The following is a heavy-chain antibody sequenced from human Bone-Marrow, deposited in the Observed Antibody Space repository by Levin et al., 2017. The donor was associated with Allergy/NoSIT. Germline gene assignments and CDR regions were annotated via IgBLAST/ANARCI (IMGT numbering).Heavy chain of an antibody. J-gene: IGHJ5*02. CDR3: ARGFSSGWYRGQGWFDP. CDR1: GFSLTTGAVG. Sequence: SGPTLVKPTQTLTLTCTFSGFSLTTGAVGVGWIRQPPGKALEWLALIYWDDDKRYSPSLKTRRTINKDTSKNQVVLTMTNLDPVDTATYYCARGFSSGWYRGQGWFDPWGQGTLVTVSS. V-gene: IGHV2-5*02. CDR2: IYWDDDK. D-gene: IGHD6-19*01.